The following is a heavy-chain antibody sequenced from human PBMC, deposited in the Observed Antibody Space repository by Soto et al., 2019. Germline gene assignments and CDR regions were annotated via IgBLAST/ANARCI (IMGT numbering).Heavy chain of an antibody. CDR1: GGSISSSSFY. J-gene: IGHJ5*02. V-gene: IGHV4-39*01. Sequence: PSETLSLTCTVSGGSISSSSFYWGWIRQPPGKGLEWIGSIYYSGSTYYNPSLKSRVTTSVDTSNNQFSLKLSSVTAADTAVYYCARFRYSSPWFDPWGQGTLVTVSS. D-gene: IGHD6-13*01. CDR2: IYYSGST. CDR3: ARFRYSSPWFDP.